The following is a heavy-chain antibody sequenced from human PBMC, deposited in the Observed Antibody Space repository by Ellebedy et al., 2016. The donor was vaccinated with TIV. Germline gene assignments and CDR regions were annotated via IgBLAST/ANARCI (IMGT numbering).Heavy chain of an antibody. CDR1: GFTVSSNY. D-gene: IGHD6-19*01. Sequence: GESLKISCAASGFTVSSNYMSWVRQAPGKGLAWVSVIYKDGSTYYADYVKGRFTISRDSSKNTLYLQMNSLRVEDTAVYYCASGGWSHDHWGQGTLVTVSS. V-gene: IGHV3-53*01. CDR2: IYKDGST. CDR3: ASGGWSHDH. J-gene: IGHJ4*02.